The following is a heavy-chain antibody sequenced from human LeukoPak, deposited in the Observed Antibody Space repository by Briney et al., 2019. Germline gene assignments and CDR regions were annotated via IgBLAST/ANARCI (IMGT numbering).Heavy chain of an antibody. J-gene: IGHJ4*02. D-gene: IGHD6-19*01. CDR3: ARGPAYSSGWSDY. Sequence: SETLSLTCAVYGGSFSGYYWSWIRQPPGKGLEWVGEINHSGSTNYNPSLKSRVTISVDTSKNQFSLKLSSVTAADTAVYYCARGPAYSSGWSDYWGQGTLVTVSS. V-gene: IGHV4-34*01. CDR1: GGSFSGYY. CDR2: INHSGST.